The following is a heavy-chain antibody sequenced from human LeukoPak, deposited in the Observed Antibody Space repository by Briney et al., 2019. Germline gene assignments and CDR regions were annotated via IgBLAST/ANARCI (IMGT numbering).Heavy chain of an antibody. J-gene: IGHJ4*02. CDR3: ARFHMELALDY. Sequence: PSETLSLTCAVSGDSISSYYWSWIRQPPGKGLEWIAYIYYSGSTDYNPSLKSRVTISLDTSKNQFSLKLSSVTAADTAVYYCARFHMELALDYWGQGTLVTVSS. D-gene: IGHD4/OR15-4a*01. V-gene: IGHV4-59*12. CDR2: IYYSGST. CDR1: GDSISSYY.